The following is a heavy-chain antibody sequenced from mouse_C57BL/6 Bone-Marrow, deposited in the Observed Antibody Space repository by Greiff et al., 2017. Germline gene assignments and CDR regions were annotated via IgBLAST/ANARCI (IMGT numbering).Heavy chain of an antibody. J-gene: IGHJ2*01. CDR2: ISSGSSTI. D-gene: IGHD2-4*01. CDR3: ARQGYYDYGFDD. CDR1: GFTFSDYG. V-gene: IGHV5-17*01. Sequence: EVMLVESGGGLVKPGRSLKLSCAASGFTFSDYGMHWVRQAPEKGLEWVAYISSGSSTIYYADTVKGRFTISRDNAKNTLFLQMTSLRSEDTAMYYCARQGYYDYGFDDWGQGTTLTVSS.